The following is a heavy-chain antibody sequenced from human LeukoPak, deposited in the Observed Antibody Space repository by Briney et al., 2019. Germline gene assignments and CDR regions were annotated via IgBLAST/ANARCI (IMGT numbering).Heavy chain of an antibody. CDR3: ARLHSSGWYYFDY. J-gene: IGHJ4*02. CDR1: GGSISSYY. Sequence: SETLSLTCTVSGGSISSYYWSWIRQPPGKGLEWIGYIYYSGSTNYNPSLKSRVTISVDTPKNQFSLKLSSVTAADTAVYYCARLHSSGWYYFDYWGQGTLVTVSS. D-gene: IGHD6-19*01. CDR2: IYYSGST. V-gene: IGHV4-59*08.